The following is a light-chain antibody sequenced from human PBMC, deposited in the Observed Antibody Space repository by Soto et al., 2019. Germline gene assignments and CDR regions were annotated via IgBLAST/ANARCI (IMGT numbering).Light chain of an antibody. Sequence: EVVLTQSPATLSLSPGERATLSCRASESIGNYLAWYQQKLGQAPKLLIYDAFHRAIGTPGRFSGDGSGTDFTLTISSLEPEDFAVYYCQWRSDWPPRLTFGGGNKVEIK. CDR3: QWRSDWPPRLT. J-gene: IGKJ4*01. V-gene: IGKV3-11*01. CDR1: ESIGNY. CDR2: DAF.